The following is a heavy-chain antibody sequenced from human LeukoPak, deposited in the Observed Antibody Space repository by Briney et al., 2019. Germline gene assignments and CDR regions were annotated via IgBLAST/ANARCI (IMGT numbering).Heavy chain of an antibody. CDR3: VTYGSPWNRLDH. V-gene: IGHV3-21*01. J-gene: IGHJ4*02. CDR2: MSSSTSQI. CDR1: GFTFILYN. D-gene: IGHD1/OR15-1a*01. Sequence: GGSLSLSFAASGFTFILYNMNWGRQAPGKGLEWVASMSSSTSQINYADSVNGRFTISRDHTNNFFFLQMTRVRAEDPAVYYCVTYGSPWNRLDHWGQGTLVTVSS.